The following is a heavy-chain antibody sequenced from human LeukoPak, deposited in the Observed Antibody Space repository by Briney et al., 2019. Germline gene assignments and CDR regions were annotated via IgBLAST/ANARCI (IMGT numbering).Heavy chain of an antibody. CDR2: IKQDGSEK. CDR3: ARDPYGSGSPFDY. D-gene: IGHD3-10*01. Sequence: PGGSLRLSCAASGFTFSSYWMSWVRQAPGKGLEWVANIKQDGSEKYYVDSVKGRFTISRDNAKNSLYLQMNSLRAEDTAVYYCARDPYGSGSPFDYWGQGTLVTVSS. V-gene: IGHV3-7*01. J-gene: IGHJ4*02. CDR1: GFTFSSYW.